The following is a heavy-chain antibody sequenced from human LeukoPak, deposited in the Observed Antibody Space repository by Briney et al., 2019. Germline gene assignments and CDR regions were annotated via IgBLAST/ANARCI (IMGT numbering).Heavy chain of an antibody. V-gene: IGHV5-51*01. CDR2: IYPGDSDT. Sequence: KVGESLKISCKGSGYSFTSYWIGWVRQMPGKGLEWMGIIYPGDSDTRYSPSFQGQVTISADKSISTAYLQWSSLKASDTAMYYCASSNVYYDSSGFFDYWGQGTLVTVSS. J-gene: IGHJ4*02. CDR3: ASSNVYYDSSGFFDY. CDR1: GYSFTSYW. D-gene: IGHD3-22*01.